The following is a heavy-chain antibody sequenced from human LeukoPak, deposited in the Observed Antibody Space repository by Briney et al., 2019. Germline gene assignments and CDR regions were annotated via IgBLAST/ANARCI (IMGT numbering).Heavy chain of an antibody. V-gene: IGHV3-7*01. CDR1: GFIFSNYW. D-gene: IGHD3-10*01. J-gene: IGHJ4*02. CDR2: MKQDGSEK. CDR3: ARGYYYGSGTYLSPYFDY. Sequence: PGGSLRLSCAASGFIFSNYWMSWVRQAPGKGLEWVANMKQDGSEKYCVDSVKGRVTISRDNAKNSLYLQMHSLRAEDTALYYCARGYYYGSGTYLSPYFDYWGQGTLVTVSS.